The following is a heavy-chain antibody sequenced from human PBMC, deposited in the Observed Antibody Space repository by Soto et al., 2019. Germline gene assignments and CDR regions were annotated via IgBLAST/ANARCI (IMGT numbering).Heavy chain of an antibody. CDR3: ARWRYGNS. Sequence: QVHLVQSGAEVKKPGASVKVSCKGSGYAFTTYGITWVRQAPGQGLEWMGWISAHNGNTNYAQKLQGRVTVTRDTSSSTAYMELRSMRSDSTAVYYCARWRYGNSLSQGAIVNVSS. CDR1: GYAFTTYG. CDR2: ISAHNGNT. J-gene: IGHJ5*01. V-gene: IGHV1-18*01. D-gene: IGHD1-1*01.